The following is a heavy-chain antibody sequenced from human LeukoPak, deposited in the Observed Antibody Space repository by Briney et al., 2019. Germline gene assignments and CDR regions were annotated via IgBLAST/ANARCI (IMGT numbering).Heavy chain of an antibody. D-gene: IGHD6-13*01. CDR2: IYYSGST. J-gene: IGHJ4*02. CDR3: ARLSCSWDYFDY. V-gene: IGHV4-39*01. CDR1: GGSISSSSYY. Sequence: SETLSLTCTVSGGSISSSSYYWGWIRQPPGKGLEWIGSIYYSGSTYYNPSLKSRVTISVDTPENQFSLKLSSVTAADTAVYYCARLSCSWDYFDYWGQGTLVAVSS.